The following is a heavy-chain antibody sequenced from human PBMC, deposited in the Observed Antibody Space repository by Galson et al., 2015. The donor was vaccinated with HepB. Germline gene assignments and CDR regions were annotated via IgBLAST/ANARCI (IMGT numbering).Heavy chain of an antibody. CDR1: GYSFTSYW. CDR3: ARGGVVTAINSGGAFDI. V-gene: IGHV5-10-1*01. J-gene: IGHJ3*02. D-gene: IGHD2-21*02. CDR2: IDPSDSYT. Sequence: QSGAEVKKPGESLRISCKGSGYSFTSYWISWVRQMPGKGLEWMGRIDPSDSYTNYSPSFQGHVTISADKSISTAYLQWSSLKASDTAMYYCARGGVVTAINSGGAFDIWGQGTMVTVSS.